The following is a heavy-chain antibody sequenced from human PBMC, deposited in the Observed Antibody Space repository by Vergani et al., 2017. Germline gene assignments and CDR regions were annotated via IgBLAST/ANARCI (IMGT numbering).Heavy chain of an antibody. Sequence: EVQLVESGGGLVKPGGSLRLSCAASGFTFSSYSMNWVRQAPGKGLEWVSSISSSSSYIYYADSVKGRFTISRDNAKNSLYLQMNSLRAEDTAVYYCARGGLRFLENNDYWGQGTLVTVSS. J-gene: IGHJ4*02. V-gene: IGHV3-21*01. CDR1: GFTFSSYS. D-gene: IGHD3-3*01. CDR2: ISSSSSYI. CDR3: ARGGLRFLENNDY.